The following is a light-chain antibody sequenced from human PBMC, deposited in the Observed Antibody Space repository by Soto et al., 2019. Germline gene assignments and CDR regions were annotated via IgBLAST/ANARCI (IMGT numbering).Light chain of an antibody. J-gene: IGKJ5*01. CDR1: QSISSY. Sequence: DIQMTQSPTSLSASVGDRVTIACGASQSISSYLNWYQQKPGKAPKLLIYAASSLQSGVPSRFSGSGSGTDFTLTISSLQPEDFATYYCQQSYSTPPITFGQGTRLEI. CDR2: AAS. CDR3: QQSYSTPPIT. V-gene: IGKV1-39*01.